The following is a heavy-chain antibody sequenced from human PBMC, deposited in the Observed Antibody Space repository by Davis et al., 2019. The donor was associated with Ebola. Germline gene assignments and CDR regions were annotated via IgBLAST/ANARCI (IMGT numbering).Heavy chain of an antibody. CDR3: TTAYYFDI. J-gene: IGHJ3*02. D-gene: IGHD2-8*01. Sequence: GESLKISCAASGFTFSSYGMHWVRQAPGKGLEWVAVISFDGSNKYYADSVKGRLTISRDNSKNTLYLQMNSLKTEDTAVYYCTTAYYFDIWGQGTMVTVS. CDR2: ISFDGSNK. V-gene: IGHV3-30*03. CDR1: GFTFSSYG.